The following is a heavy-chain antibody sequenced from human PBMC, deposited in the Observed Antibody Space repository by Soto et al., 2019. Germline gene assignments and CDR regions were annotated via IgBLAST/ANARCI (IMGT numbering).Heavy chain of an antibody. CDR1: GGSISSSSYY. CDR2: IYYSGST. J-gene: IGHJ4*02. CDR3: ARRDQRKGYFDY. Sequence: PSETLSLTCTVSGGSISSSSYYWGWIRQPPGKGLEWIGYIYYSGSTYYNPSLQSRVTVSADTSKNQFSLKLTSVTAADSAVYYCARRDQRKGYFDYWGQGTLVTVSS. D-gene: IGHD2-2*01. V-gene: IGHV4-39*01.